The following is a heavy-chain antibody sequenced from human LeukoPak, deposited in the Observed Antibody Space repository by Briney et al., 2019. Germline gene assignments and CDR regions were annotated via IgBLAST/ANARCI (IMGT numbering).Heavy chain of an antibody. D-gene: IGHD3-22*01. CDR2: ISYDGSNK. CDR3: AKVPFYHDSSDYYVAENFQH. V-gene: IGHV3-30*18. CDR1: GFTFNSYG. J-gene: IGHJ1*01. Sequence: GGSLRLSCAASGFTFNSYGMHWVRQAPGKGLEWVAVISYDGSNKYYADSVKGRFTISRDNSKNTLYLQMNSLRAEDTAVYYCAKVPFYHDSSDYYVAENFQHWGQGTLVTVSS.